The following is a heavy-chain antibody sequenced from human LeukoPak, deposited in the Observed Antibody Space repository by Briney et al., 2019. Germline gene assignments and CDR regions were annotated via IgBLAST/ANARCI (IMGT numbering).Heavy chain of an antibody. CDR3: ARVERYYYYYGMDV. D-gene: IGHD1-1*01. V-gene: IGHV4-59*01. J-gene: IGHJ6*02. CDR2: IYYSGST. Sequence: SETLSLTCTVSAGSISSYYWSWIRQPPGKGLEGVGYIYYSGSTNYNPSLKSRVTISVDTSKNQFSLKLSSVTAAGTAVYYCARVERYYYYYGMDVWGQGTTVTVSS. CDR1: AGSISSYY.